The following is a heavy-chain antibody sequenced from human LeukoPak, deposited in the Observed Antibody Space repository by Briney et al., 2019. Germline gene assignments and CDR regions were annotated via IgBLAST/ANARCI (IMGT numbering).Heavy chain of an antibody. CDR2: IIPIFGTA. CDR1: GGTLSSYA. D-gene: IGHD4-11*01. J-gene: IGHJ3*02. V-gene: IGHV1-69*13. Sequence: ASVKVSCKASGGTLSSYAISWVRQAPGQGLEWMGGIIPIFGTANYAQKFQGRVTITADESTSTAYMELSSLRSEDTAVYYCARENGRLGVNDYSNYEPGGDAFDIWGQGTMVTVSS. CDR3: ARENGRLGVNDYSNYEPGGDAFDI.